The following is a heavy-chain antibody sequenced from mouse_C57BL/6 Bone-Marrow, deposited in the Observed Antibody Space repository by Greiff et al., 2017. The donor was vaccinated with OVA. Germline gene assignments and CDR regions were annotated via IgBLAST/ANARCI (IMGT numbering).Heavy chain of an antibody. CDR2: IYPRSGNT. V-gene: IGHV1-81*01. Sequence: QVQLQQSGAELARPGASVKLSCKASGYTFTSYGISWVKQRTGQGLEWIGEIYPRSGNTYYNEKFKGKATLTADKSSSTAYMELRSLTSEDSAVYFCARLVYYDYDWFAYWGQGTLVTVSA. J-gene: IGHJ3*01. CDR3: ARLVYYDYDWFAY. CDR1: GYTFTSYG. D-gene: IGHD2-4*01.